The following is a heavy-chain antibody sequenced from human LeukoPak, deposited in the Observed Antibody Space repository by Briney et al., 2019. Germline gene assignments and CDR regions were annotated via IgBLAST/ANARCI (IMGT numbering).Heavy chain of an antibody. CDR2: IYYSGST. J-gene: IGHJ5*02. Sequence: PSETLSLTCTVSDGSISSYYWSWMRQPPGKGLEWIGYIYYSGSTNYNPSLKSRVTISVDTSKNQFSLKLSSVTAADTAVYYCARGEGRNNWFDPWGQGTLVTVSS. CDR3: ARGEGRNNWFDP. V-gene: IGHV4-59*01. CDR1: DGSISSYY.